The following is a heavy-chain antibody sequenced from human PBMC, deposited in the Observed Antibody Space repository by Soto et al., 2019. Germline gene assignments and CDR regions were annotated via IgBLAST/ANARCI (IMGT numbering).Heavy chain of an antibody. V-gene: IGHV3-30*18. CDR2: ISYDGSNK. Sequence: PGGSLRLSCAASGFTFSSYGMHWVRQAPGKGLEWVAVISYDGSNKYYADSVKGRFTISRDNSKNTLYLQMNSLRAEDTAVYYCAKGGSVVVPAAPHFDYWGQGTLVTVPQ. J-gene: IGHJ4*02. D-gene: IGHD2-2*01. CDR3: AKGGSVVVPAAPHFDY. CDR1: GFTFSSYG.